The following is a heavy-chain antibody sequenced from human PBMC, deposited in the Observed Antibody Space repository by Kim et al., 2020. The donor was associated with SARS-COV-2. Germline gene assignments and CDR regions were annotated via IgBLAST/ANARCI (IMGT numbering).Heavy chain of an antibody. D-gene: IGHD3-16*01. V-gene: IGHV3-7*01. CDR2: INKDGSGT. Sequence: GGSLRLSCAASGFTFTAYWMGWVRQAPGKVLEWVANINKDGSGTNYVDSVRGRFAISRDNAKNSLLLQMTSLRADDTAEYYCARWGGGFDYWGQGALVTV. CDR1: GFTFTAYW. CDR3: ARWGGGFDY. J-gene: IGHJ4*02.